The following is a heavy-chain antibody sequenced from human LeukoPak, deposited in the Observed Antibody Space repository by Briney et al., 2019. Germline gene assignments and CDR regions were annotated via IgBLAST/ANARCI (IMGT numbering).Heavy chain of an antibody. D-gene: IGHD6-19*01. CDR1: GYTFTSYY. CDR2: INPSGGST. J-gene: IGHJ5*02. CDR3: AGRAVAGTTDP. Sequence: ASVKVSCKASGYTFTSYYMHWVRQAPGQGLEWMGIINPSGGSTSYAQRFQGRVTMTRDTSTSTVYMELSSLRSEDTAVYYCAGRAVAGTTDPWGQGTLVTVSS. V-gene: IGHV1-46*01.